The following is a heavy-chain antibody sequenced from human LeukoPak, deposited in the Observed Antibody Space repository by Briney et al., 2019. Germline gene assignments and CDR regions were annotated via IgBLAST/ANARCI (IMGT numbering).Heavy chain of an antibody. J-gene: IGHJ5*02. CDR2: IFHTGST. CDR3: ARDSTAAAGNWFDP. V-gene: IGHV4-38-2*02. Sequence: SETLSLTCTVSGDSISSGNYWGWIRQPPGKGLEWIGSIFHTGSTYFNLSLKSRVTISVDTSKNQFSLRLSSVTAADTAVYYCARDSTAAAGNWFDPWGQGTLVTVSS. CDR1: GDSISSGNY. D-gene: IGHD6-13*01.